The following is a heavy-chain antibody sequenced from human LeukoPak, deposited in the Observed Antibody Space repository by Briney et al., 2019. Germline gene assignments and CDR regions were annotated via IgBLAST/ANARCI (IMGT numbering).Heavy chain of an antibody. Sequence: GGSLRLSCAASGFPFINNWMTWVRQAPGKGLEWVATIKQDGGETYYVDSVKGRFTISRDNARDSVYLQMNILRAEDAAVYYCARGGVGCFDYWGQGALVTVSS. D-gene: IGHD3-16*01. CDR2: IKQDGGET. V-gene: IGHV3-7*02. CDR3: ARGGVGCFDY. J-gene: IGHJ4*02. CDR1: GFPFINNW.